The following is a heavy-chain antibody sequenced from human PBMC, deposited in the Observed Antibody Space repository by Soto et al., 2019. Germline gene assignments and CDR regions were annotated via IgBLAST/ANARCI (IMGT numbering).Heavy chain of an antibody. Sequence: QVQLVQSGAEVKKPGASVKVSCKASGYTFTSYGISWVRQAPGQGLEWMGWISAYNGHTNYAQKLQGRVTMTTDTYTTTGXMEMRSLRSDDTAVYYCARGWGYYDSSGYPNWFDPWGQGTLVTVSS. CDR2: ISAYNGHT. D-gene: IGHD3-22*01. J-gene: IGHJ5*02. CDR3: ARGWGYYDSSGYPNWFDP. V-gene: IGHV1-18*01. CDR1: GYTFTSYG.